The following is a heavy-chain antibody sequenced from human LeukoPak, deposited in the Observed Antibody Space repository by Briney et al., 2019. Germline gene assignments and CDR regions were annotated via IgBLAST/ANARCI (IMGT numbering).Heavy chain of an antibody. CDR2: ISYDGSNK. Sequence: GGSLRLSCAASEFSVGSNYMTWVRQAPGKGLEWVAVISYDGSNKYYADSVKGRFTISRDNSKNTLYLQMNSLRAEDTAVYYCARDRVRYSSSHPVGDYWGQGTLVTVSS. CDR1: EFSVGSNY. V-gene: IGHV3-30*03. J-gene: IGHJ4*02. D-gene: IGHD6-6*01. CDR3: ARDRVRYSSSHPVGDY.